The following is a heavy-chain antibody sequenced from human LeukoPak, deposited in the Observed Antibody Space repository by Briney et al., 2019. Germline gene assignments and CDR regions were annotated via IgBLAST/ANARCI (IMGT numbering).Heavy chain of an antibody. V-gene: IGHV1-18*01. CDR3: ARDRAETNFYDILTVDI. D-gene: IGHD3-9*01. J-gene: IGHJ4*02. Sequence: ASVKVSCKASGYTFTSYGISWVRQAPGQGLEWMGWISAYNGNTNYAQKLQGRVTMTTDTSTSTAYMELRSLRSDDTAVYYCARDRAETNFYDILTVDIWGQGTLVTVSS. CDR1: GYTFTSYG. CDR2: ISAYNGNT.